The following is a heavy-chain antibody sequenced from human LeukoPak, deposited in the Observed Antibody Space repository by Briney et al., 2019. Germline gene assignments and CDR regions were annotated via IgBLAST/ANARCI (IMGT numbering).Heavy chain of an antibody. J-gene: IGHJ4*02. D-gene: IGHD3-10*01. Sequence: GQSLRISFKGSGYSFNSYWIAWVRQMPGKGLEWMGIVYPPDSRTTYSPSFQGQVTISADKSISTAFLQWSSLKASDTAMYYCARVRDWRAFGAIDYWGQGTLVTVSS. CDR1: GYSFNSYW. CDR3: ARVRDWRAFGAIDY. V-gene: IGHV5-51*01. CDR2: VYPPDSRT.